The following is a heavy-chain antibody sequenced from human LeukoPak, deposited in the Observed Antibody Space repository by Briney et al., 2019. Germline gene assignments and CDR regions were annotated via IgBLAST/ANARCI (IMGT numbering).Heavy chain of an antibody. Sequence: GGSLRLSCAASGFTFSSYSMNWVRQAPGEGLEWVSSISSSSSYIYYADSVKGRFTISRDNAKNSLYLQMNSLRAEDTAVYYCARDASGVVPAALDVWGKGTTVTVSS. V-gene: IGHV3-21*01. CDR3: ARDASGVVPAALDV. CDR1: GFTFSSYS. CDR2: ISSSSSYI. D-gene: IGHD2-2*01. J-gene: IGHJ6*04.